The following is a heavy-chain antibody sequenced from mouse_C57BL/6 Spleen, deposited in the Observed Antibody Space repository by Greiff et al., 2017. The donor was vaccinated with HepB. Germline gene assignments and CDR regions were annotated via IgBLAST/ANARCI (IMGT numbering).Heavy chain of an antibody. Sequence: QVQLKQPGTELVKPGASVKLSCKASGYTFTSYWMHWVKQRPGQGLEWIGNINPSNGGTNYNEKFKSKATLTVDKSSSTAYIQLSSLTSEDSAVYYCANYYGSSYAFDYWGQGTTLTVSS. CDR3: ANYYGSSYAFDY. CDR2: INPSNGGT. V-gene: IGHV1-53*01. J-gene: IGHJ2*01. D-gene: IGHD1-1*01. CDR1: GYTFTSYW.